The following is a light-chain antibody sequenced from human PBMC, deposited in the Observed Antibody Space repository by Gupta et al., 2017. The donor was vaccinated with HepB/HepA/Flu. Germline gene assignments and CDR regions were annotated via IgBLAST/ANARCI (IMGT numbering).Light chain of an antibody. V-gene: IGKV2-28*01. CDR1: QSLLHSNGYNY. CDR3: MQEIQFPPWT. J-gene: IGKJ1*01. CDR2: LGS. Sequence: DVVMTQSALFLPGTPGAPASISCRSSQSLLHSNGYNYLSWYLQKPGQSPQLLIYLGSNSASGVPERFSGSGSGTDFTLKISRVEAEDVWVYYCMQEIQFPPWTFGQGTKVEIK.